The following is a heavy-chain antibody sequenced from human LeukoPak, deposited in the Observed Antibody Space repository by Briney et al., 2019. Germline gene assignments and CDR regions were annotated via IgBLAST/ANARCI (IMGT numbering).Heavy chain of an antibody. J-gene: IGHJ3*02. CDR3: ASRSRGLAFDI. CDR2: ISAYNDNT. Sequence: ASVKVSCKASGYTFTNYGISWVRQAPGQGLGWMGWISAYNDNTNYAQKLQGRVTMTTDTSTSTAYMELRSLRSDDTAVYYCASRSRGLAFDIWGQGTMVTVSS. CDR1: GYTFTNYG. D-gene: IGHD6-13*01. V-gene: IGHV1-18*01.